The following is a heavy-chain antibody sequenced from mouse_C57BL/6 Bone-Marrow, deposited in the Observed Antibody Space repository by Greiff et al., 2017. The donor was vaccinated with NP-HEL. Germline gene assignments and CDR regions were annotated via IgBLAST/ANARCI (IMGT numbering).Heavy chain of an antibody. J-gene: IGHJ3*01. V-gene: IGHV1-81*01. CDR1: GYTFTSYG. D-gene: IGHD2-4*01. CDR2: IYPRSGNT. CDR3: TTSAIYDSFAY. Sequence: QVQLQQSGAELARPGASVKLSCKASGYTFTSYGISWVKQRTGQGLEWIGEIYPRSGNTYYNEKFKGKATLTADKSSSTAYMELSSLTSEDTAVYYCTTSAIYDSFAYWGQGTLVTVSA.